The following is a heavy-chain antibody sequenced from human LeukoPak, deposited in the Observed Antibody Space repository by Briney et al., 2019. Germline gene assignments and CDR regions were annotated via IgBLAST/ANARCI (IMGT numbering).Heavy chain of an antibody. D-gene: IGHD1-26*01. Sequence: GGSLRLSCAASGFTFNNYAMQWGRQAPGRGLEWVAVISSDGRKPYYADAVKGRFTISKDNSKNTVYMQMNGLRPEDTAVYYCARDFGYASGTYMVYWGQGTLVTVSS. J-gene: IGHJ4*02. CDR2: ISSDGRKP. CDR3: ARDFGYASGTYMVY. V-gene: IGHV3-30*04. CDR1: GFTFNNYA.